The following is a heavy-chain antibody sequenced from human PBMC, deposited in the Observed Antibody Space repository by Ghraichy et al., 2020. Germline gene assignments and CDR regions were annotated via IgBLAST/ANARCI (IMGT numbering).Heavy chain of an antibody. CDR1: GYTFSGYL. Sequence: ASVKVSCKASGYTFSGYLIHWVRQAPGEGLEWMGVFRSHGDTTLYAQKFQGRVTITKDTSTTTVYMDLSGLRSEDTAVYYCASEPSSGSYYFDYWGQGTLVTVSS. J-gene: IGHJ4*02. V-gene: IGHV1-46*01. CDR3: ASEPSSGSYYFDY. D-gene: IGHD1-26*01. CDR2: FRSHGDTT.